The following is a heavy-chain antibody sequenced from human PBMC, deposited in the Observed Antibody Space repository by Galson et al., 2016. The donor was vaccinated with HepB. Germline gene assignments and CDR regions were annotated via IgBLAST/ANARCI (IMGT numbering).Heavy chain of an antibody. CDR3: ARGHRTVRAYGDLVSYFDY. V-gene: IGHV4-30-2*01. CDR1: GDSISSGDYC. Sequence: TLSLTCSVTGDSISSGDYCWTWIRQPPGKDIEWIGHISHTGNTYYSTSLKSRVIMSLDRSRNQFTLHLRSVIAADTAVYYCARGHRTVRAYGDLVSYFDYWGRGVLVSVSS. D-gene: IGHD3-10*01. CDR2: ISHTGNT. J-gene: IGHJ4*02.